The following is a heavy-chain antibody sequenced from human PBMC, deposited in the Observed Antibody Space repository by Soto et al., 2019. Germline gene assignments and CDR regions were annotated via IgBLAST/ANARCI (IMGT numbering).Heavy chain of an antibody. J-gene: IGHJ1*01. Sequence: EVQLVESGGGLVQPGRSLRLSCAASGFTFDDYAMHWVRQAPGKGLEWVSGISWNSGSIGYADSVKGRFTISRDNAKNSLYLQMNSPRAEDTALYYCAKGIYSSSWYWPAQHWGQ. V-gene: IGHV3-9*01. CDR1: GFTFDDYA. CDR3: AKGIYSSSWYWPAQH. CDR2: ISWNSGSI. D-gene: IGHD6-13*01.